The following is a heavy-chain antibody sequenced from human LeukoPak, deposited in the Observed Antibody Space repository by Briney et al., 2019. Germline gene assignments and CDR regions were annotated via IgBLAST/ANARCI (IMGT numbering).Heavy chain of an antibody. Sequence: PGGSLRLSCAASGFTFSDYYMSWIRQAPGKGLEWVSYISSSSSYTNYADSVKGRFTISRDNAKNSLYLQMNSLRAEDTAVYYSARLSRGYCSGGSCFGFDYWGQGTLVTVSS. CDR1: GFTFSDYY. J-gene: IGHJ4*02. CDR3: ARLSRGYCSGGSCFGFDY. CDR2: ISSSSSYT. V-gene: IGHV3-11*06. D-gene: IGHD2-15*01.